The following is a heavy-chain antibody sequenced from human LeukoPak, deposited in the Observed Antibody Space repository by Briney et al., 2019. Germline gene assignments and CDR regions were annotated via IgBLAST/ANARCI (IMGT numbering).Heavy chain of an antibody. Sequence: PGRSLSLSCAASGFTFSSYSMHWVRQAPGKGLEWVALIWYDGSNKYYADSVKGRFTISRDNAKNSLYLQMNSLRAEDTAVYYCARVSCSSTSCFYYYGMDVWGQGTTVTVSS. D-gene: IGHD2-2*01. V-gene: IGHV3-33*01. J-gene: IGHJ6*02. CDR2: IWYDGSNK. CDR1: GFTFSSYS. CDR3: ARVSCSSTSCFYYYGMDV.